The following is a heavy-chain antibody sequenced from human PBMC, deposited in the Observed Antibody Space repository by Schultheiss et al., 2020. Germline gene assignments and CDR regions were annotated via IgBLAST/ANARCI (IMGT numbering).Heavy chain of an antibody. D-gene: IGHD2-15*01. CDR2: ISYDGSNK. J-gene: IGHJ6*01. Sequence: GGSLTLSCAASGFPFSRYAIHWVRHAPGKGLEWVAVISYDGSNKYYEDSVKGRFTISRDKSDNTLYLQMNSLRAEDSAVYYCARSQGGSSPVRNYYYYGMDVWGIGTT. CDR3: ARSQGGSSPVRNYYYYGMDV. V-gene: IGHV3-30-3*01. CDR1: GFPFSRYA.